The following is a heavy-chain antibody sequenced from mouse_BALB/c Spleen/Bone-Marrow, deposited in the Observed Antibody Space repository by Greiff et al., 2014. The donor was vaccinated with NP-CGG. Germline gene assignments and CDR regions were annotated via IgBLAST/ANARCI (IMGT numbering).Heavy chain of an antibody. D-gene: IGHD1-2*01. CDR1: GYSITSDYA. J-gene: IGHJ4*01. V-gene: IGHV3-2*02. Sequence: VQLKESGPGLVKPSQSLSLTCTVTGYSITSDYAWNWIRQFQGNKLEWMGYISYSSSTNYNPSLKSRISITRDTSKNQFFLHLDSVTAEDTATYYCARWDYGDYAMDYWVHGTSVTVSS. CDR3: ARWDYGDYAMDY. CDR2: ISYSSST.